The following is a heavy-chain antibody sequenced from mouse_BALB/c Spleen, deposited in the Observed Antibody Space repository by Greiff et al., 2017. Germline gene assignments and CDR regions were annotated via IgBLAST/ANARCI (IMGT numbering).Heavy chain of an antibody. CDR3: ARLDDGYYFDAMDY. D-gene: IGHD2-3*01. CDR1: GYTFTDYA. J-gene: IGHJ4*01. Sequence: QVQLKESGPELVRPGVSVKISCKGSGYTFTDYAMHWVKQSHAKSLEWIGVISTYYGNTNYNQKFKGKATMTVDKSSSTAYMELARLTSEDSAIYYCARLDDGYYFDAMDYWGQGTSVTVSS. CDR2: ISTYYGNT. V-gene: IGHV1-67*01.